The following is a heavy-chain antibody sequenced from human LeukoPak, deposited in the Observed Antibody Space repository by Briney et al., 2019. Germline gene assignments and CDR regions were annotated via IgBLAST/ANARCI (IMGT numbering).Heavy chain of an antibody. J-gene: IGHJ3*02. CDR2: INTNTGNP. CDR3: ARDTRRIRQWPPTLGLDEKNAFDI. Sequence: VASVKVSCKASGYTFTSYAMNWVRQAPGQGLEWMGWINTNTGNPTYAQGFTGRFVFSLDTSVSTAYLQISSLKAEDTAVYYCARDTRRIRQWPPTLGLDEKNAFDIWGQGTMVTVSS. V-gene: IGHV7-4-1*02. CDR1: GYTFTSYA. D-gene: IGHD6-19*01.